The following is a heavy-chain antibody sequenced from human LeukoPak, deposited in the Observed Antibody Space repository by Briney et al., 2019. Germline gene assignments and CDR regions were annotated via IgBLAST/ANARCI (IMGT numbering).Heavy chain of an antibody. D-gene: IGHD6-6*01. CDR2: IYYSGST. CDR1: GGSISSSSYY. Sequence: SETLSLTCTVSGGSISSSSYYWGWIRQPPGKGLEWIGSIYYSGSTNYNPSLKSRVTISVDTSKNQFSLKLSSVTAADTAVYYCARRIAAREGFYYYYYMDVWGKGTTVTVSS. J-gene: IGHJ6*03. CDR3: ARRIAAREGFYYYYYMDV. V-gene: IGHV4-39*07.